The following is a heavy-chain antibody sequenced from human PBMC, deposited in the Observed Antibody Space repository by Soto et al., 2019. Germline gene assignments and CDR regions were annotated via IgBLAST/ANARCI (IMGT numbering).Heavy chain of an antibody. CDR1: GGSISSSNW. Sequence: SETLSLTCAVSGGSISSSNWWSWVRQPPGKGLEWIGEIYHSGSTNYNPSLKSRVTISVDKSKNQFSLKLSSVTAADTAVYYCARVQSRITMVRGVMDYWGQGTLVTVSS. CDR3: ARVQSRITMVRGVMDY. V-gene: IGHV4-4*02. J-gene: IGHJ4*02. CDR2: IYHSGST. D-gene: IGHD3-10*01.